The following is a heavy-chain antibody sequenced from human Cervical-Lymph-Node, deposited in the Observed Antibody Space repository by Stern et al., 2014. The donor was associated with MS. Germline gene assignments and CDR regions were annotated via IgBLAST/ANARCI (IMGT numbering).Heavy chain of an antibody. CDR1: GGSINSGDYS. Sequence: QLVESGSGLVKPSQTLSLTCDVSGGSINSGDYSWSWIRQPPGKSLEWIGYIGHSGSTYYNPSLKGRVSISVDRSKNQFSLKLTSVTAADTAMYYCARIFGGNFDNWGQGTLVTVSS. D-gene: IGHD4-23*01. J-gene: IGHJ4*02. CDR2: IGHSGST. CDR3: ARIFGGNFDN. V-gene: IGHV4-30-2*01.